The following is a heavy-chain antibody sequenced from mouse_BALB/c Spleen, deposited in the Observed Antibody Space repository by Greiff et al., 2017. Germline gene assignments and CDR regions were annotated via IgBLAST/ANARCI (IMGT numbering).Heavy chain of an antibody. J-gene: IGHJ4*01. CDR3: ARQENWDDAMDY. V-gene: IGHV5-6*01. D-gene: IGHD4-1*01. CDR2: ISSGGSYT. Sequence: DVQLVESGGDLVKPGGSLKLSCAASGFTFSSYGMSWVRQTPDKRLEWVATISSGGSYTYYPDSVKGRFTISRDNAKNTLYLQMSSLKSEDTAMYYCARQENWDDAMDYWGQGTSVTVSS. CDR1: GFTFSSYG.